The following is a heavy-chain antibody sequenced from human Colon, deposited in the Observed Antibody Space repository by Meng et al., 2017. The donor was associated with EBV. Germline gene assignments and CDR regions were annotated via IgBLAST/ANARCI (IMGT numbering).Heavy chain of an antibody. CDR1: GGSISSSHW. CDR2: VYHTGST. J-gene: IGHJ4*02. CDR3: ARVWQSLTAFFDS. V-gene: IGHV4-4*03. D-gene: IGHD2-21*01. Sequence: QGQLQEAGPGLVQPPGTRSLTCAVSGGSISSSHWWTWVRQPPGKGLEWIGEVYHTGSTKYNPSLKSRLTISVDKSKNQFSLNLTSVTAADTAVYYCARVWQSLTAFFDSWGQGTLVTVSS.